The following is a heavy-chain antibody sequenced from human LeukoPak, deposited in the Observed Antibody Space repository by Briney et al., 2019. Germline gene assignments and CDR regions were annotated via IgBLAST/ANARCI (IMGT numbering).Heavy chain of an antibody. J-gene: IGHJ4*02. CDR3: AREWLYYDSSAIDY. Sequence: SETLSLTCTVSGDSISNYYWSWIRQPPGKGLEWIGYIYYSGSTNYNPSLKSRVTISVDTSKNQFSLKLSSVTAADTAVYYCAREWLYYDSSAIDYWGQGTLVTVSS. CDR2: IYYSGST. CDR1: GDSISNYY. V-gene: IGHV4-59*01. D-gene: IGHD3-22*01.